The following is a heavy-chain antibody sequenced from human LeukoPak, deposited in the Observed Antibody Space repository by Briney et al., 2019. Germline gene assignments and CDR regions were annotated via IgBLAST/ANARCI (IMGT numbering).Heavy chain of an antibody. V-gene: IGHV3-30*02. Sequence: PGGSLRLSCAASGFTFSSYGMHWVRQAPGKGLEWVAFIRYDGSNKYYADSVRGRFTISRDNSKNTLYLQMNSLRAEATAVYYCAKGIAVAGSFQDYWGQGTLVTVSS. J-gene: IGHJ4*02. CDR1: GFTFSSYG. CDR2: IRYDGSNK. D-gene: IGHD6-19*01. CDR3: AKGIAVAGSFQDY.